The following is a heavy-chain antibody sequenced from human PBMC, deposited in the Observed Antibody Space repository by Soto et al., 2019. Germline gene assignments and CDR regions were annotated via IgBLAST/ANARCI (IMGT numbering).Heavy chain of an antibody. J-gene: IGHJ6*02. Sequence: EMQLLQSGGGLVRPGGSLTLSCEASGSDIATYPMNWVRQAPGMGLEWVATASGSSRRTYYVDSVKGRFTISRDNSQNTLFLQMSDLRAEDTAVYFCAKDQEFGSRSYEAGMDVWGQGTTVVVSS. CDR2: ASGSSRRT. V-gene: IGHV3-23*01. CDR3: AKDQEFGSRSYEAGMDV. D-gene: IGHD3-10*01. CDR1: GSDIATYP.